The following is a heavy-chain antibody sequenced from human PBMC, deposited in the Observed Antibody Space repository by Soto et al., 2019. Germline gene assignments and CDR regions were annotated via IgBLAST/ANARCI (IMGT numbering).Heavy chain of an antibody. CDR2: INPSGGST. Sequence: WASVKVSCKASGYTFTTYYMHWVRQAPGQGLEWMGIINPSGGSTNHAQKFQGRVTMTRDTSTSTVYMELSSLRSEDTAVYYCARARDGYNRLLGYWGQGTLVTVSS. D-gene: IGHD5-12*01. J-gene: IGHJ4*02. CDR1: GYTFTTYY. CDR3: ARARDGYNRLLGY. V-gene: IGHV1-46*01.